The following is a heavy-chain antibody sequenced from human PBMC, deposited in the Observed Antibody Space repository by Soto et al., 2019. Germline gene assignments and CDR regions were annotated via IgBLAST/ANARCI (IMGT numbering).Heavy chain of an antibody. CDR3: ARLARYGSGSSPDPDRPYYYYGMDV. Sequence: GASVKVSCRASGYTFTGYYMQWVRQAPGQGLEWMGWINPNSGGTYYAQKLQGWVNTTRDQSISTAYMELRRLRSDVTAVYYCARLARYGSGSSPDPDRPYYYYGMDVWGQGTTVTVSS. CDR1: GYTFTGYY. D-gene: IGHD3-10*01. J-gene: IGHJ6*02. V-gene: IGHV1-2*04. CDR2: INPNSGGT.